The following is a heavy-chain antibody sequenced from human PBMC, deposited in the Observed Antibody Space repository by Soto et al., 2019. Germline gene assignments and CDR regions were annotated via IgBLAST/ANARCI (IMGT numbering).Heavy chain of an antibody. D-gene: IGHD6-19*01. J-gene: IGHJ4*02. Sequence: PLETLSLTCTVSGGSISSYYWSWIRQPPGKGLEWIGYIYYSGSTNYNPSLKSRVTISVDTSKNQFSLKLSSVTAADTAVYYCAGGQYSSGWARWGQGTLVTVSS. CDR3: AGGQYSSGWAR. V-gene: IGHV4-59*01. CDR1: GGSISSYY. CDR2: IYYSGST.